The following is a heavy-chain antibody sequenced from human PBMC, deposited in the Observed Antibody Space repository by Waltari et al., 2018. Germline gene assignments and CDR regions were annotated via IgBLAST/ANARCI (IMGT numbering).Heavy chain of an antibody. Sequence: QVQLVQSGAEVKKPGSSVKVSCKASGGTFSSYAISWVRQAPGQGLEWMGGFIPILGTANYAQKVQGRVTITADEATSTAYMERGSLRSEDTAVYYCARVREWGYSGYDRGGYFDYWGQGTLVTVSS. J-gene: IGHJ4*02. CDR3: ARVREWGYSGYDRGGYFDY. CDR2: FIPILGTA. CDR1: GGTFSSYA. V-gene: IGHV1-69*01. D-gene: IGHD5-12*01.